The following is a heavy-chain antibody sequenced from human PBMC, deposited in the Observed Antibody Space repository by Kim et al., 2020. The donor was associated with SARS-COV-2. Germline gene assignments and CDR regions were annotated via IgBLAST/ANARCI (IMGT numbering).Heavy chain of an antibody. Sequence: GGSLRLSCAASGFTFSSYAISWVRQAPGKGLEWVSAISGSGGSTYYADPVKGRFTISRDNSKNTLYLQMNSLRAEDTAVYYCAKGGTVTTMYNWFDPWGQGTLVTVSS. V-gene: IGHV3-23*01. CDR2: ISGSGGST. J-gene: IGHJ5*02. CDR3: AKGGTVTTMYNWFDP. D-gene: IGHD4-17*01. CDR1: GFTFSSYA.